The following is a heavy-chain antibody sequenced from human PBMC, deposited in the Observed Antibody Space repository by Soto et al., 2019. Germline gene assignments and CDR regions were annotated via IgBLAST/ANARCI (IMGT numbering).Heavy chain of an antibody. CDR3: GGGRGQSPFGP. CDR2: INAGNGNT. Sequence: QVQLVQSGAEVKKPGASVKVSCKASGYTFTSYAMHWVRQAPGQRLEWMGWINAGNGNTKYSQKFHGRVTITRHTSARTGYMELCRLRSENTPENFCGGGRGQSPFGPRGRGRPVTDSS. J-gene: IGHJ1*01. V-gene: IGHV1-3*01. CDR1: GYTFTSYA. D-gene: IGHD3-10*01.